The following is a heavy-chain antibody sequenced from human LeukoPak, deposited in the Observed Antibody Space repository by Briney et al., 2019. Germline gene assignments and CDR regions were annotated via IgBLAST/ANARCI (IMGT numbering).Heavy chain of an antibody. V-gene: IGHV4-34*01. CDR1: GCYFNGYY. CDR2: INHSGST. CDR3: ASGRGYDILTGSCDDHHSFYPVRDV. Sequence: SETLSLTWAVDGCYFNGYYSGGIRQPPGKGLEWIGEINHSGSTNYNPSLKSRVTISVDTSKNQFSLKLSSVTAADTAVYFGASGRGYDILTGSCDDHHSFYPVRDVGGRGTTVTVSS. D-gene: IGHD3-9*01. J-gene: IGHJ6*02.